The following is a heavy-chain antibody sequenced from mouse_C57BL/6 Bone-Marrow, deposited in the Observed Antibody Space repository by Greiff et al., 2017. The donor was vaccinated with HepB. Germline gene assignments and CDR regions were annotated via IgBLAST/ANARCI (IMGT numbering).Heavy chain of an antibody. Sequence: VQLQESDAELVKPGASVKISCKASGYTFTDHTIHWMKQRPEQGLEWIGYIYPRDGSTKYNEKFKGKATLTADKSSSTAYLQLNSLTSEDAAVYFCARRSSPYYCAMDYWGQGTSVTVSS. D-gene: IGHD1-1*01. V-gene: IGHV1-78*01. CDR1: GYTFTDHT. CDR3: ARRSSPYYCAMDY. CDR2: IYPRDGST. J-gene: IGHJ4*01.